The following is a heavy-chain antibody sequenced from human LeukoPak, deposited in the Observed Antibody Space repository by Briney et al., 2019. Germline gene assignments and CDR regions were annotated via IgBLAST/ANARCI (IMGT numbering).Heavy chain of an antibody. D-gene: IGHD6-13*01. CDR1: GIIFSNYW. CDR2: IYSGGSP. Sequence: GGSLRLSCAASGIIFSNYWMHWVRQAPGKGLEWVSVIYSGGSPYYADSVKGRFTISRDNSKNTLYLQMNSLRAEDTAVYYCARDPLSSSPFDLWGQGTLVTVSS. V-gene: IGHV3-53*01. CDR3: ARDPLSSSPFDL. J-gene: IGHJ4*02.